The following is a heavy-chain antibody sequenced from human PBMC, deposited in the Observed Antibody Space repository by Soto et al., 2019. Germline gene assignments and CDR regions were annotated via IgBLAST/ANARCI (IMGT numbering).Heavy chain of an antibody. V-gene: IGHV3-33*01. CDR3: AREWNYYYYYGMDA. CDR2: IWYDGSNK. Sequence: PGGSLRLSCAASGFTFSSYGMHWVRQAPGKGLEWVAVIWYDGSNKYYADSVKGRFTISRDNSKNTLYLQMNSLRAEDTAVYYCAREWNYYYYYGMDAWGQGTTVTVSS. J-gene: IGHJ6*02. CDR1: GFTFSSYG.